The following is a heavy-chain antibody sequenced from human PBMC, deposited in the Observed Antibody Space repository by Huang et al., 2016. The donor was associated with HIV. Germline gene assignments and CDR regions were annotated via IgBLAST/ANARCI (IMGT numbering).Heavy chain of an antibody. Sequence: QVQLQESGPGLVKPSETLSLTCTVSGGSISPHYWSWIRQPPGKGLEWIGSIDYSGSTNYSPSLKSRVTILLGTSKNQFSLRVNSVTAADTAMYYCARDHHDFWRGYRRMYFFDHWGQGTLVTVSS. CDR2: IDYSGST. CDR1: GGSISPHY. V-gene: IGHV4-59*11. J-gene: IGHJ4*02. CDR3: ARDHHDFWRGYRRMYFFDH. D-gene: IGHD3-3*01.